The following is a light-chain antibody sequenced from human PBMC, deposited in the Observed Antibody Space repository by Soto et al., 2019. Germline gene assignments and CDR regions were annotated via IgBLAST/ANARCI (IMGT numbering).Light chain of an antibody. V-gene: IGKV1-5*03. J-gene: IGKJ1*01. CDR3: QQYDSHPVT. CDR1: QSIANW. Sequence: DIPMTQSPSTLSASVGESVTITCRASQSIANWLAWCQQKPGKAPKVLIYKASSLESGVPSRFSGSGYGTDFTLTITNLQPDDFATYYCQQYDSHPVTFGQGTAVEIK. CDR2: KAS.